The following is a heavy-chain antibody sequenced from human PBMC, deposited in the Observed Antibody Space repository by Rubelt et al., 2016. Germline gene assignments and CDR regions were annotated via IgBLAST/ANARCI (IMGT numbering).Heavy chain of an antibody. CDR1: GGSTGSVGYS. V-gene: IGHV4-30-4*07. CDR2: INHSGST. Sequence: QVQLQELGPGLVKSSQTLSLTCAVTGGSTGSVGYSWSWIRQPPGKGLEWIGEINHSGSTNYNPSLKTRSTISVDTSKNQFSLKLSSVTAADTAVYYCASQSSSGWYAFDIRGQGTMVTVSS. J-gene: IGHJ3*02. D-gene: IGHD6-19*01. CDR3: ASQSSSGWYAFDI.